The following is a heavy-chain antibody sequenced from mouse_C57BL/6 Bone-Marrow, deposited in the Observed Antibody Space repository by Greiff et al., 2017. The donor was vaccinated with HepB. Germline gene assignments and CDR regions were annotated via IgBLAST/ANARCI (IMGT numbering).Heavy chain of an antibody. J-gene: IGHJ3*01. Sequence: EVQLQQSGAELVRPGASVKLSCTASGFNIKDDYMHWVKQRPEQGLEWIGWIDPENGDTDYASKFQGKATITADTSSNTAYLQLSSLTSEDTAVYYCTTAPSWFAYWGQGTLVTVSA. CDR1: GFNIKDDY. CDR2: IDPENGDT. CDR3: TTAPSWFAY. V-gene: IGHV14-4*01.